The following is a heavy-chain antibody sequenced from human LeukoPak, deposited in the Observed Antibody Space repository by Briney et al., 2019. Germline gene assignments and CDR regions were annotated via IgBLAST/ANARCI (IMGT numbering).Heavy chain of an antibody. V-gene: IGHV3-53*01. Sequence: GGSLRLSGAASGFTVSSNYMSWVRQAPGKGLEWVSVIYSGGSTYYADSVKGRFTISRDNSKNTLYLQMNSLRAEDTAVYYCASGYYYGSGGIFYYYYGMDVWGQGTTVTVSS. CDR2: IYSGGST. CDR3: ASGYYYGSGGIFYYYYGMDV. D-gene: IGHD3-10*01. CDR1: GFTVSSNY. J-gene: IGHJ6*02.